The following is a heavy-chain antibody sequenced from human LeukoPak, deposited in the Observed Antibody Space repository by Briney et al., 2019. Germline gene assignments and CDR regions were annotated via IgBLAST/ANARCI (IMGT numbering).Heavy chain of an antibody. Sequence: PSETLSLTCTVSGGSISSGDYYWSWIRQPPGKGLEWIGYIYYSGSTYYNPSLKSRVTISVDTSKNQFSLKLSSVTAADTAVYYCASHTIFGVAPTVYWGQGTLVTVSS. V-gene: IGHV4-30-4*01. CDR2: IYYSGST. CDR3: ASHTIFGVAPTVY. J-gene: IGHJ4*02. D-gene: IGHD3-3*01. CDR1: GGSISSGDYY.